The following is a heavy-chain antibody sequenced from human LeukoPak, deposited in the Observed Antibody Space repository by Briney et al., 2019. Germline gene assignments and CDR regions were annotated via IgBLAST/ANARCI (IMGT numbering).Heavy chain of an antibody. CDR3: TKDFYRDFYDSVDYYFHY. J-gene: IGHJ4*02. CDR2: INSNNGII. V-gene: IGHV3-9*01. D-gene: IGHD3-22*01. Sequence: GRSLRLSCAASGFIFDDFAMHWVRQVPGKGLEWGSGINSNNGIIGYADSVKGRFSISRDNAKDTLYLQMNSLRPEDTALYYCTKDFYRDFYDSVDYYFHYWGQGTLVTVSS. CDR1: GFIFDDFA.